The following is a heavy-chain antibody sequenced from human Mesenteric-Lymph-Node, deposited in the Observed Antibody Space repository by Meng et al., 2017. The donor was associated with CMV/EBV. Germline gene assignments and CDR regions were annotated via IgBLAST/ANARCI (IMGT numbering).Heavy chain of an antibody. Sequence: GGSLRLSCAASGFTFSSYSMNWVRQAPGKGLEWVSSISSSSSYIYYADSVKGRFTISRDNAKNSLYLQMNSLRAEDTALYYCARDPGDLGNAFDIWGQGTMVTVSS. CDR3: ARDPGDLGNAFDI. V-gene: IGHV3-21*04. CDR1: GFTFSSYS. J-gene: IGHJ3*02. CDR2: ISSSSSYI. D-gene: IGHD7-27*01.